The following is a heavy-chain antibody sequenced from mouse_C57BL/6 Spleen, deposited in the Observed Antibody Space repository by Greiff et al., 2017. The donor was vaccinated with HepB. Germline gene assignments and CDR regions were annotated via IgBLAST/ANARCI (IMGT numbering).Heavy chain of an antibody. D-gene: IGHD3-3*01. CDR2: ISSGGSYT. V-gene: IGHV5-6*02. CDR3: ARGGPYYFDY. Sequence: DVKLVESGGDLVKPGGSLKLSCAASGFTFSSYGMSWVRQTPDKRLEWVATISSGGSYTYYPDSVKGRFTISRDNAKNTLYLQMSSLKSEDTAMYYCARGGPYYFDYWGQGTTLTVSS. CDR1: GFTFSSYG. J-gene: IGHJ2*01.